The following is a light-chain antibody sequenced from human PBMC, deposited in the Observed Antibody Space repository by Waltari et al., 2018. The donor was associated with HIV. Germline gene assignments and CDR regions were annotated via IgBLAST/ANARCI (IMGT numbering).Light chain of an antibody. J-gene: IGKJ2*01. V-gene: IGKV6-21*01. Sequence: EIVLTQSSAFQSVPPQEQVTITCRASQSIGSSLHWYQQKPDQSPTLLIKYASRSFSGVPSRFSGSGSGTDFNLTINRLEGEDAATYYCQQSSSLPHTFGQGTKLEIK. CDR3: QQSSSLPHT. CDR1: QSIGSS. CDR2: YAS.